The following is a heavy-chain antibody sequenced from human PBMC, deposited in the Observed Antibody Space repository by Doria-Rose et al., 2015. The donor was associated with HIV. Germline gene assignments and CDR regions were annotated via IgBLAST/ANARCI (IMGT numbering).Heavy chain of an antibody. D-gene: IGHD6-13*01. V-gene: IGHV2-26*01. CDR3: ARIKSSRWYHKYYFDF. CDR1: GVSLSSPGMG. CDR2: IFSDDER. Sequence: ETLTLTCTVSGVSLSSPGMGVSWIRQPPGKALEWLANIFSDDERSYETSLKSRLTISRGTSKSQVVLTMTDMDPVDTATYYCARIKSSRWYHKYYFDFWGQGTLVIVSA. J-gene: IGHJ4*02.